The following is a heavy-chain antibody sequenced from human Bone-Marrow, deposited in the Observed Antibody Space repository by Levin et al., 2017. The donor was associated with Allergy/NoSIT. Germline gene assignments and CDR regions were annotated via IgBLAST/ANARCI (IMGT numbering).Heavy chain of an antibody. J-gene: IGHJ5*02. CDR1: GYTFTGYV. Sequence: GESLKISCKTSGYTFTGYVLHWVRQAPGQGLEWMGYISPNSGGTNYDQRFQGRVTMTWDTSIDTAYMELSRLTSDDTAVYYCARVAEEGPWGQGTLVTVSS. CDR2: ISPNSGGT. V-gene: IGHV1-2*02. CDR3: ARVAEEGP.